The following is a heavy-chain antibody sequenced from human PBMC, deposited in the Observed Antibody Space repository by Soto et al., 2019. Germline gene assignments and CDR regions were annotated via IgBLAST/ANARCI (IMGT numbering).Heavy chain of an antibody. CDR1: EDSVSHPSH. D-gene: IGHD1-7*01. CDR2: HIHSGNP. CDR3: SGDHPSGTTDY. V-gene: IGHV4-31*01. J-gene: IGHJ4*02. Sequence: PSHTMSLTCSVSEDSVSHPSHWPCLRQSPGEGMEWIGHHIHSGNPYYHPSLKGHASFSPDTSKTRCGPKTFSTTATNTALYYCSGDHPSGTTDYWGLGTVVTVSS.